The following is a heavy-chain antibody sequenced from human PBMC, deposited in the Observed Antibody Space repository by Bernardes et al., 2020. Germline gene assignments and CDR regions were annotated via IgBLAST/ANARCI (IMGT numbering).Heavy chain of an antibody. CDR1: GFTVSTNY. CDR2: IYSGGNT. J-gene: IGHJ4*02. D-gene: IGHD3-10*01. Sequence: GGSLRLSCAASGFTVSTNYMSWVRQAPGKGLECVSVIYSGGNTYYADSVKGRFTISRDTSKNTLFLQMNSLRTEDTAVYYCARGGRRYFDYWGQGTLVTVSS. CDR3: ARGGRRYFDY. V-gene: IGHV3-53*01.